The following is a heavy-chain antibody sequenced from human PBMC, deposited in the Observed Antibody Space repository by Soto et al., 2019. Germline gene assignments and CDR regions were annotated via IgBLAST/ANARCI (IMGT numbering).Heavy chain of an antibody. CDR2: IIPILGIA. V-gene: IGHV1-69*02. D-gene: IGHD3-10*01. CDR3: ARGSNTMVRGVRGGNWFDP. J-gene: IGHJ5*02. CDR1: GGTFSSYT. Sequence: QVQLVQSGAEVKKPGSSVKVSCKASGGTFSSYTISLVRQSPGQGLEWMGRIIPILGIANYAQKFQGRVTITADKSTTTAYMELSSLRSEDTAVYYCARGSNTMVRGVRGGNWFDPWGQGTLVTVSS.